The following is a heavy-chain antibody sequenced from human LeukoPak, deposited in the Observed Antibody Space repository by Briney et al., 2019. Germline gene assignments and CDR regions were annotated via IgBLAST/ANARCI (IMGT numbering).Heavy chain of an antibody. J-gene: IGHJ4*02. CDR1: GFTFSSYS. Sequence: PGGSLRLSCAASGFTFSSYSMNWVRQAPGKGLEWLGEISHSGTTNCDPSLKSRISMSIDTSRSQFSLNLRSVTAADTAVYYCARYVPVRTGTTRASFNYWGLGTLVTVSS. CDR2: ISHSGTT. D-gene: IGHD1-1*01. CDR3: ARYVPVRTGTTRASFNY. V-gene: IGHV4-34*10.